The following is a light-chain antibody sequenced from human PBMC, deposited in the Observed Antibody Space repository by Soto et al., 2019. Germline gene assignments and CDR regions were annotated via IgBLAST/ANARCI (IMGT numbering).Light chain of an antibody. Sequence: EIVMTQSPATLSVSPGERATLSCRASQSVSSNLAWYQQIPGQAPRLLIYGASTRATGVPARFSGSGSGTEFTLTISSLQSEYFAVYYCQQYVNWPPKYTFGQGTKLEIK. CDR1: QSVSSN. CDR3: QQYVNWPPKYT. CDR2: GAS. V-gene: IGKV3-15*01. J-gene: IGKJ2*01.